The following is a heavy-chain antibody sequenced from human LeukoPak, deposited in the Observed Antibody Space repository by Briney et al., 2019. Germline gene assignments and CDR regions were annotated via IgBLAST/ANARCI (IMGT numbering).Heavy chain of an antibody. V-gene: IGHV4-34*01. CDR3: ASEVQQLVTFDY. Sequence: KPSETLSLTCAVYGGSFSGYYWSWIRQPPGKGLEWIGEINHSGSTNYNPSLKSRVTISVDTSKNQFSLKLSSVTAADTAVYYCASEVQQLVTFDYWGQGTLVTVSS. J-gene: IGHJ4*02. D-gene: IGHD6-6*01. CDR1: GGSFSGYY. CDR2: INHSGST.